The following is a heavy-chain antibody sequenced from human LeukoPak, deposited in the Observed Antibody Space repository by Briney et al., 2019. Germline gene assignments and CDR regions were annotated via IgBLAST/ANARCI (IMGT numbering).Heavy chain of an antibody. CDR3: AKNSRSSDY. V-gene: IGHV3-30*18. D-gene: IGHD2/OR15-2a*01. J-gene: IGHJ4*02. CDR1: GFTFSSYG. Sequence: GGSLRLSCAASGFTFSSYGMHWVRQAPGKGLEWVAVISYDGSNKYYADSVKGRFTISRDNSKNTLYLQMNSLRAEDTAVYYCAKNSRSSDYWGQGTLVTVSS. CDR2: ISYDGSNK.